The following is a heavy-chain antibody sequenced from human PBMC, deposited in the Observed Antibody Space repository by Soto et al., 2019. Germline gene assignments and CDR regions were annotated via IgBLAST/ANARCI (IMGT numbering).Heavy chain of an antibody. J-gene: IGHJ4*02. V-gene: IGHV3-48*02. Sequence: EVQLVESGGGLVQPGGSLRLSCAASGFTFSSYSMNWVRQAPGKGLEWVSYISSSSSTIYYADSVKGRFTISRDNAKNALCLQMNSLRDEDTAVYYCARDSGYSYGPFDYWGPGTLVTVSS. D-gene: IGHD5-18*01. CDR3: ARDSGYSYGPFDY. CDR1: GFTFSSYS. CDR2: ISSSSSTI.